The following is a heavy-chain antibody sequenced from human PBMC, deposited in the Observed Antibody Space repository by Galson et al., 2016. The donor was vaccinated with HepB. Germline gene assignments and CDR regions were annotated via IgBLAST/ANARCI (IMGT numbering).Heavy chain of an antibody. J-gene: IGHJ4*02. CDR1: GFTPGFTFSHEA. CDR2: ISYDGSKQ. V-gene: IGHV3-30*04. Sequence: SLRLSCVASGFTPGFTFSHEAMHWVRQAPGKGLEWLAVISYDGSKQYYADSVKGRFTISRDNSKSTLFLQMNGLRVDDTALYYCAKDLRDGTYYLDYWGQGTLVTVSS. D-gene: IGHD5-24*01. CDR3: AKDLRDGTYYLDY.